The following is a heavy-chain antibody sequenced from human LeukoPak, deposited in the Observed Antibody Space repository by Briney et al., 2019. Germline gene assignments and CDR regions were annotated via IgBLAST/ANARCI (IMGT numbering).Heavy chain of an antibody. D-gene: IGHD5-18*01. V-gene: IGHV4-38-2*02. CDR1: GYSISSGYY. CDR2: IYHSGST. Sequence: SETLSLTCTVSGYSISSGYYWGWIRQPPGKGLEWIGSIYHSGSTYYNPSLKSRFTISVDTSKNQFSLKLSSVTAADTAVYYCARGPRYSYGPGYYYYYYMDVWGKGTRSPSP. CDR3: ARGPRYSYGPGYYYYYYMDV. J-gene: IGHJ6*03.